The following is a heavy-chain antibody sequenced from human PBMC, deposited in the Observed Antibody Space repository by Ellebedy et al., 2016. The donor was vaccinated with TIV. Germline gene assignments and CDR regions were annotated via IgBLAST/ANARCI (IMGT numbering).Heavy chain of an antibody. Sequence: GESLKISCAASGFTFSDYALHWVRQAPGKGLEWVAVISYDGSNYYYKDSVKGRFTISRDNSKNTLYLQMDTLRPEDTAMYYCARVGSHSSGTVGYFDLWGRGTLVTVSS. CDR2: ISYDGSNY. CDR1: GFTFSDYA. CDR3: ARVGSHSSGTVGYFDL. J-gene: IGHJ2*01. D-gene: IGHD6-19*01. V-gene: IGHV3-30-3*01.